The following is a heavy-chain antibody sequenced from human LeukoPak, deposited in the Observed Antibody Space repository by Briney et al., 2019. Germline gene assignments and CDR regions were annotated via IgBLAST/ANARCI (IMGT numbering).Heavy chain of an antibody. J-gene: IGHJ4*02. CDR2: ISGSGGST. V-gene: IGHV3-23*01. CDR1: GFTFSSFA. CDR3: ARKNYYHSGADY. Sequence: GGSLRLSCAASGFTFSSFAMGWVRQAPGKGLEWVSAISGSGGSTYYADSVKGRFTISRDNSKNTLFLQMNSLRAEDTAVYYCARKNYYHSGADYWGQGTLVTVSS. D-gene: IGHD3-22*01.